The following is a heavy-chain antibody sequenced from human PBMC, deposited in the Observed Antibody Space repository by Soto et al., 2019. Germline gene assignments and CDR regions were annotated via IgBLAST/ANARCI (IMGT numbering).Heavy chain of an antibody. CDR3: SRNLAAGEG. D-gene: IGHD6-13*01. CDR1: GYTFTSYY. CDR2: INPSGGST. V-gene: IGHV1-46*01. J-gene: IGHJ4*02. Sequence: QVQLVQSGAEVKKPGASVKVSCKASGYTFTSYYVHWVRQAPGQGLEWMGIINPSGGSTNYAQKFQGRSNLARDTAPSTGYQEGSSLESEGTAKYFWSRNLAAGEGWGQGTPVTRSS.